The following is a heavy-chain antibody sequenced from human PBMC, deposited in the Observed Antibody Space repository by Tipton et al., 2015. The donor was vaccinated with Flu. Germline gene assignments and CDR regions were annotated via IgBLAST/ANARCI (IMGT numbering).Heavy chain of an antibody. CDR1: GYSISSGYY. D-gene: IGHD4-23*01. CDR3: ASQGVTPTFDI. CDR2: IYHSGST. J-gene: IGHJ3*02. V-gene: IGHV4-38-2*01. Sequence: TLSLTCAVSGYSISSGYYWGWIRQPPGKGLEWIGSIYHSGSTYYNPSLKSRVTISVDTSKNQFSLKLSSVTAADTAVYYCASQGVTPTFDIWGQGTMVTVSS.